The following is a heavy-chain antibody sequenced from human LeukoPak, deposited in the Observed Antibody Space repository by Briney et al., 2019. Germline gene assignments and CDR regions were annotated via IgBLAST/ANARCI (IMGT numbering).Heavy chain of an antibody. CDR2: IKADGSST. D-gene: IGHD3-16*01. V-gene: IGHV3-74*01. CDR1: GFTFSNYW. CDR3: ARTRETAGGSFDY. J-gene: IGHJ4*02. Sequence: PGGPLRLSCAASGFTFSNYWMHWVRQAPGQGLVWVTRIKADGSSTIYADSVKGRFTISRDNAKNTLYLQMNTLRAEDTAVYYCARTRETAGGSFDYWGQGTLVTVSS.